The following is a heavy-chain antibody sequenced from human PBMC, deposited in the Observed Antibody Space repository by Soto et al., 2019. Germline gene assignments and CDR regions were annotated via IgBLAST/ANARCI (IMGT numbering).Heavy chain of an antibody. V-gene: IGHV3-33*01. CDR3: AREGEMATPDY. CDR2: IWYDGSNK. Sequence: GGSLSLSCAASGFTFSSYGMHWVRQAPGKGLEWVAVIWYDGSNKYYADSVKGRFTISRDNSKNTLYLQMNSLRAEDTAVYYCAREGEMATPDYWGQGTLVTVS. CDR1: GFTFSSYG. D-gene: IGHD5-12*01. J-gene: IGHJ4*02.